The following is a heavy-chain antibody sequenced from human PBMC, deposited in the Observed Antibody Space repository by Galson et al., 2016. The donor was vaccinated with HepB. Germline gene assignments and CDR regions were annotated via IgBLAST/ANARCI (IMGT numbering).Heavy chain of an antibody. CDR3: ARGPTPPREDSSYYGMDV. CDR1: GGSFSGYY. V-gene: IGHV4-34*01. CDR2: IDHRGTT. Sequence: SETLSLTCAVYGGSFSGYYWSWIRQSPGKWLEWVGEIDHRGTTHYNPSLKSRAPISFDTPKNQISLNLSSVTAADTGVYYCARGPTPPREDSSYYGMDVWGQGNTVTVSS. J-gene: IGHJ6*02.